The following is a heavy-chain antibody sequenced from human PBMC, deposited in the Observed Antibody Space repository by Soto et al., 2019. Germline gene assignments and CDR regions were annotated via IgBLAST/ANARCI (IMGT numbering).Heavy chain of an antibody. V-gene: IGHV4-4*02. CDR1: GGSISSGHW. J-gene: IGHJ4*02. CDR2: IFQSGTT. Sequence: QVELQESGPGLVKTSGALSLTCAVSGGSISSGHWWSWVRQPPGEGLEWIGEIFQSGTTNYNPSVESRVIISRDKSKNQFSLEVISVTAADTAVYFCARHIAVAGTRGVDYWGQGTLVTVSS. D-gene: IGHD6-19*01. CDR3: ARHIAVAGTRGVDY.